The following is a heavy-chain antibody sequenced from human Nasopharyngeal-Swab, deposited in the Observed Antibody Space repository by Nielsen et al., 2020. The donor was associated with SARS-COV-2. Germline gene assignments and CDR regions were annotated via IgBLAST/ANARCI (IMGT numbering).Heavy chain of an antibody. D-gene: IGHD3-10*01. CDR2: IWYDGSNR. V-gene: IGHV3-33*01. J-gene: IGHJ4*02. CDR3: ARDNNFMVRGVIDY. CDR1: GFTFRDFC. Sequence: GGSLRLSCAASGFTFRDFCMHWVRQAPGQGLEWVADIWYDGSNRYYVESVKGRFTISRDNSNNTLYLQMSSLRAEDTAVYYCARDNNFMVRGVIDYWGQGTLVTVSS.